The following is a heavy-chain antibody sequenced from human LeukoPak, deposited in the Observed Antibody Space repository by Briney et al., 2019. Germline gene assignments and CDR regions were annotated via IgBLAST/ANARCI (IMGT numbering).Heavy chain of an antibody. D-gene: IGHD3-10*01. CDR1: GFSFSDYY. J-gene: IGHJ6*02. V-gene: IGHV3-11*03. Sequence: KPGGSLRLSCAASGFSFSDYYMSWIRQAPGKGLEWVSYISSSNSYTNYADSVKGRFTTSRDNAKNSLYLQMNSLRVEDTAIYYCAYGSGSFYGLDVWGQGTTVTVSS. CDR2: ISSSNSYT. CDR3: AYGSGSFYGLDV.